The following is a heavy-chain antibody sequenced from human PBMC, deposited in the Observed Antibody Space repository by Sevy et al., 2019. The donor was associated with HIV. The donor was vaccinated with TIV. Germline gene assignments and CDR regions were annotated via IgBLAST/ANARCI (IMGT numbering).Heavy chain of an antibody. Sequence: GGSLRLSCAASGFTFSTYNMNWVRHAPGKGLEWVGFIRSKAYGGTTEYAASVKGRFTISRDDSKSIAYLQMNSLKTEDTAVYYCTRVLGSDNYYYYGMDVWGQGTTVTVSS. J-gene: IGHJ6*02. CDR3: TRVLGSDNYYYYGMDV. D-gene: IGHD3-16*01. V-gene: IGHV3-49*04. CDR2: IRSKAYGGTT. CDR1: GFTFSTYN.